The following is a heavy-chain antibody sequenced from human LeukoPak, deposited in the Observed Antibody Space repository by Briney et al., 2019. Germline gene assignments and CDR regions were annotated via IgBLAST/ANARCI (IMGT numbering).Heavy chain of an antibody. CDR2: IIPIFGTA. D-gene: IGHD5-12*01. CDR1: GGTFSSYA. V-gene: IGHV1-69*05. Sequence: SVKVSCKASGGTFSSYAISWVRQAPGQGLEWMGRIIPIFGTANYAQKLQGRVTITTDESTSTAYMELSSLRSEDTAVYYCASYSGYDPYFDYWGQGTLVTVSS. J-gene: IGHJ4*02. CDR3: ASYSGYDPYFDY.